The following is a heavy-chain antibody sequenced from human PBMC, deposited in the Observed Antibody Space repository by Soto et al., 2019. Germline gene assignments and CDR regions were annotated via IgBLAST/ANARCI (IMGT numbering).Heavy chain of an antibody. Sequence: SVKVSCKASGFTFTSSAVQWVRQARGQRLEWIGWIVVGSGNTNYAQKFQGRVTMTRNTSISTAYMELSSLRSEDTAVYYCATSGYSGYDSSWKYYYYYYMDVWGKGTTVTVSS. J-gene: IGHJ6*03. CDR1: GFTFTSSA. CDR3: ATSGYSGYDSSWKYYYYYYMDV. CDR2: IVVGSGNT. V-gene: IGHV1-58*01. D-gene: IGHD5-12*01.